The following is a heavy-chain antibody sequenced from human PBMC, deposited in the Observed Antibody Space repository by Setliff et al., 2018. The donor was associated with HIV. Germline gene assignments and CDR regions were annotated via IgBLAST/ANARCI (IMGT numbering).Heavy chain of an antibody. CDR2: IYYSGST. V-gene: IGHV4-39*01. CDR1: GGSISSSTYY. Sequence: SETLSLTCTVSGGSISSSTYYWGWIRQPPGEGLEWIGTIYYSGSTYYNPSLKSRLTISVDTSKNQFSLKLSSVTAADTAVYYCARRDGYSYGFYFDYWGQGTLVTVSS. D-gene: IGHD5-18*01. CDR3: ARRDGYSYGFYFDY. J-gene: IGHJ4*02.